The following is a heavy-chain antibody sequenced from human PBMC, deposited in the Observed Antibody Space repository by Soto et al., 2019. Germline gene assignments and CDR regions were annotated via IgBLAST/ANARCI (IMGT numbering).Heavy chain of an antibody. D-gene: IGHD4-17*01. CDR2: IYKSGST. J-gene: IGHJ4*02. V-gene: IGHV4-31*03. Sequence: PSETLSLTCTVSGGSISSGGHFWSWIRQHPGKGLEWIGYIYKSGSTYYNPSLKSRLSISVDTSKNQFSLKVTSVTAADTGVYYCARANGDYYKTFDYWGQGILVTVSS. CDR3: ARANGDYYKTFDY. CDR1: GGSISSGGHF.